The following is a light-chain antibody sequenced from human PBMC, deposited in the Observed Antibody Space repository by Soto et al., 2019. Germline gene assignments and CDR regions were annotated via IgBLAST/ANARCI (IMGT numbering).Light chain of an antibody. Sequence: QSALTQPASVSGSPGQSITISCTGTSSDVGSYNLVSWYQQHPGKAPKLMIYEGSKRPSGVSNRFSGSKSGNTASLTISGLQAHDEADYYCSSYAGSSTLVFGGGTKVTVL. CDR2: EGS. V-gene: IGLV2-23*01. CDR1: SSDVGSYNL. J-gene: IGLJ2*01. CDR3: SSYAGSSTLV.